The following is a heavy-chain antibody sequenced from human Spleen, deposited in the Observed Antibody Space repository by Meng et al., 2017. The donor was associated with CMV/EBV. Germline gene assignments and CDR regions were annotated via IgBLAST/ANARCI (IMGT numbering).Heavy chain of an antibody. CDR3: ARDEFEGGYSSGWFGY. D-gene: IGHD6-19*01. Sequence: GESLKISCAPSGFIVSGNYMSWVRQAPGKGLEWVSVIYPDGRTYYADSVKGRFTISRDNSKNTMYLQMNSLRAEDTAVYYCARDEFEGGYSSGWFGYWGQGTLVTVSS. CDR1: GFIVSGNY. V-gene: IGHV3-53*01. CDR2: IYPDGRT. J-gene: IGHJ4*02.